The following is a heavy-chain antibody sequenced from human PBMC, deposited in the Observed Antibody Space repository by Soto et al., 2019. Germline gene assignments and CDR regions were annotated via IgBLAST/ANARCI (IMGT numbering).Heavy chain of an antibody. Sequence: SETLSLTCTVSGGSISSYYWSWIRQPPGKGLEWIGYIYYSGTTKYNPSLESRVTISVDTSKNQFSLRLTSATAADTAVYYCARHRLDTSMRPHAWVLFDIWGQGTKVTVSS. J-gene: IGHJ3*02. CDR1: GGSISSYY. D-gene: IGHD1-1*01. V-gene: IGHV4-59*01. CDR3: ARHRLDTSMRPHAWVLFDI. CDR2: IYYSGTT.